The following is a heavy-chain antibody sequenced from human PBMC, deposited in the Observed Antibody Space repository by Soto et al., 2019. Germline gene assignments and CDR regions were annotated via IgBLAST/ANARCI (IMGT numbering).Heavy chain of an antibody. CDR1: GFTFSSYG. J-gene: IGHJ4*01. D-gene: IGHD1-1*01. V-gene: IGHV3-33*01. CDR3: ARGSPRNTDFDY. Sequence: QVQLVESGGGVVQPGRSLRLSCAASGFTFSSYGMHWVRQAPGKGLEWVAVIWYDGSNKYYADSVKGRFTISRDNSKNTLYLQMNSLRAEDTAVYYCARGSPRNTDFDYWGHGTLVTVSS. CDR2: IWYDGSNK.